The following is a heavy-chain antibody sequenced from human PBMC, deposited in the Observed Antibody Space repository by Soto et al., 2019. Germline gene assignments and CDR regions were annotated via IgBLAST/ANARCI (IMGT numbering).Heavy chain of an antibody. CDR3: ARGGLKVPDY. Sequence: QLQLQESGPGLVKPSETLSLTCTVSGGSISSSSYYWGWIRQPPGKGLEWIGSIYYSGSTYYNPSLKSRVTISVHTSKNQFSLKLSSVTAADTAVYYCARGGLKVPDYWGQGTLVTVSS. J-gene: IGHJ4*02. V-gene: IGHV4-39*01. CDR1: GGSISSSSYY. D-gene: IGHD3-16*01. CDR2: IYYSGST.